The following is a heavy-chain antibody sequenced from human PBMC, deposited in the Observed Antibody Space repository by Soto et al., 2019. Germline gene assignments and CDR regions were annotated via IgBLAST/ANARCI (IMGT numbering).Heavy chain of an antibody. Sequence: QVQLQESGPGLVKPSQTLSLTCTVSGGSMNSDSYYWSWVRQPPGKGLEWIGYIYYSGSTYYNPSLKSRVTISVDTSKNQFSLKLNSVTDADTAVYYCARMGRATYYYDSVGGWIDQWGQGSLVTVSS. D-gene: IGHD3-22*01. J-gene: IGHJ4*02. CDR3: ARMGRATYYYDSVGGWIDQ. CDR1: GGSMNSDSYY. V-gene: IGHV4-31*03. CDR2: IYYSGST.